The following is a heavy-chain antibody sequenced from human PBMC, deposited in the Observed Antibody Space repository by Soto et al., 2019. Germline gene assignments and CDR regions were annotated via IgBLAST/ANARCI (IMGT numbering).Heavy chain of an antibody. CDR1: GYTFTSYG. CDR2: ISAYNGNT. V-gene: IGHV1-18*01. CDR3: ARDRGFSGGVSLNHPGGL. J-gene: IGHJ4*02. D-gene: IGHD3-16*01. Sequence: ASVKVSCKASGYTFTSYGISWVRQAPGQGLEWMGWISAYNGNTNYAQKLQGRVTMTTDTSTSTAYMELGSLRSDDTAVYYCARDRGFSGGVSLNHPGGLWGQGTLVTVSS.